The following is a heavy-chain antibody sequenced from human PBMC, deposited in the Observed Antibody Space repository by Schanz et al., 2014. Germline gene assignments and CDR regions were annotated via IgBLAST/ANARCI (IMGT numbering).Heavy chain of an antibody. Sequence: VQLLESGGGLVQPGGSLRLSCTASGFIFSDYAMSWVRQAPGKGLEWVSGISGSGSSTFFADSVKGRFSMSRDNSKNRVFLQMNSLRAEGTAVYYCVKDCSPSFLFRLKGDFWGQGTLVTVSS. CDR3: VKDCSPSFLFRLKGDF. CDR2: ISGSGSST. V-gene: IGHV3-23*01. D-gene: IGHD3-10*02. J-gene: IGHJ4*02. CDR1: GFIFSDYA.